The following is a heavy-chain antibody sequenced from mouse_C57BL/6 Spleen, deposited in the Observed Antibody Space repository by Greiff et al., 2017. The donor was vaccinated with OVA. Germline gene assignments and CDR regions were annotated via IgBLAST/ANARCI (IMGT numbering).Heavy chain of an antibody. CDR2: IDPANGNT. V-gene: IGHV14-3*01. CDR3: ASGYYAMDY. J-gene: IGHJ4*01. Sequence: EVQLQQSVAELVRPGASVKLSCTASGFTIKNTYMHWVKQRPEQGLEWIGRIDPANGNTKYAPKFQGKATITADTSSNTAYLQLSSLTSEDAAIYYCASGYYAMDYWGQGTSVTVSS. CDR1: GFTIKNTY.